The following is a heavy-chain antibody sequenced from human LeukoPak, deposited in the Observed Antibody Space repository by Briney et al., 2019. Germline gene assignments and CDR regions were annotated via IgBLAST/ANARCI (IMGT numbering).Heavy chain of an antibody. D-gene: IGHD3-9*01. CDR1: GFTFNTST. J-gene: IGHJ6*02. V-gene: IGHV1-58*01. Sequence: SVKVSFKPSGFTFNTSTVHWVRQARGQRLERIGWIVVGSGIANYAQKFQERVTIIRAMSTSTAYMEVSSLRSEDTAVYYCAATHYDILTGYFLRMDVWGQGTTVTVSS. CDR3: AATHYDILTGYFLRMDV. CDR2: IVVGSGIA.